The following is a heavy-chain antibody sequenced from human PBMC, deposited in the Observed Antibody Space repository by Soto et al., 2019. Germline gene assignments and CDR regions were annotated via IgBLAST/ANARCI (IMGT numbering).Heavy chain of an antibody. CDR3: AKDYRSRYCSGGSCHNWFDP. Sequence: PGGSLRLSCAASGFTFSSYAMSWVRRAPGKGLEWVSAISGSGGDTYYADSVKGRFTISRDNSKNTLYLQMNSLRAEDTAVYYCAKDYRSRYCSGGSCHNWFDPWGQGTLVTVSS. CDR1: GFTFSSYA. V-gene: IGHV3-23*01. D-gene: IGHD2-15*01. CDR2: ISGSGGDT. J-gene: IGHJ5*02.